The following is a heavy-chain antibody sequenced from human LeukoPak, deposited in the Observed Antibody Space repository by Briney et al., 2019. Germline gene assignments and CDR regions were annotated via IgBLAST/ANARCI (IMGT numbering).Heavy chain of an antibody. CDR1: GFTFSSYE. CDR2: ITSSGSPI. Sequence: GGSLRLSCAASGFTFSSYEMNWVRQAPGKGLEWVSYITSSGSPIYYADSVKGRFTISRDNVKNSLHPQMNNLRAEDTAVYYCARDSADSGWLDYWGQGTLVTVSS. CDR3: ARDSADSGWLDY. V-gene: IGHV3-48*03. D-gene: IGHD6-19*01. J-gene: IGHJ4*02.